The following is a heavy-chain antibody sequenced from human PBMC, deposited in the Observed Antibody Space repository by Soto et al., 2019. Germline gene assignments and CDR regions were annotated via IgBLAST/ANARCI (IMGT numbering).Heavy chain of an antibody. J-gene: IGHJ6*02. CDR1: GGSISSYY. CDR2: IYYSGST. Sequence: QVQLQESGPGLVKPSETLSLTCTVSGGSISSYYWSWIRQPPGKGLEWIGYIYYSGSTNYNPSLKSRVTISVDTSKNQFSLKLSSVTAADTAVYYCARGFRGTERYDFWSGPYYYYGMDVWGQGTTVTVSS. D-gene: IGHD3-3*01. V-gene: IGHV4-59*01. CDR3: ARGFRGTERYDFWSGPYYYYGMDV.